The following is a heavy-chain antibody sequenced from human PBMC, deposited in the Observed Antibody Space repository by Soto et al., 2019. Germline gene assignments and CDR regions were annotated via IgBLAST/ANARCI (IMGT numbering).Heavy chain of an antibody. D-gene: IGHD1-26*01. CDR2: VSGYNGDI. CDR1: GYIFSSYG. J-gene: IGHJ4*02. Sequence: QVQLVQSGAEVKKPGASVKVSCKTSGYIFSSYGVDWVRQAPGQGLEWMGWVSGYNGDIKYAQKFQDRVTMTTDTSTNTAYMELRSLRSDDTAVYYCARDMWLTSGRYWDYWGQGTLVTVSS. CDR3: ARDMWLTSGRYWDY. V-gene: IGHV1-18*01.